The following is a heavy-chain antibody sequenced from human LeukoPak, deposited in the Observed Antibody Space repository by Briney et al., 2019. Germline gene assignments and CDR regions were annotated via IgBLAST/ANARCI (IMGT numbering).Heavy chain of an antibody. CDR1: GYTFNNYA. J-gene: IGHJ4*02. V-gene: IGHV7-4-1*02. CDR3: ARTSFKLPDY. Sequence: GASVKVSCKASGYTFNNYAMNWVRQAPGQGPEWMGWINTNTGNPTYAQGFTGRFVFSLDTSVSTAYLQISSLKAEDTAVYYCARTSFKLPDYWGQGTLVTVSS. CDR2: INTNTGNP. D-gene: IGHD1-7*01.